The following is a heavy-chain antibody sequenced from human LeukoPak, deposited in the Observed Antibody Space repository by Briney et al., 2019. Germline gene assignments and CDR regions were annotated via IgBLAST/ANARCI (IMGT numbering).Heavy chain of an antibody. Sequence: GASVKVSCKASGYTFTGYYLHWVRQAPGQGLEWMGWIYPKTGGTSYAQKFQGRVTMTRDTSISTAYMEPIGLRSDDTAVYYCAGPWDQVGFDPWGQGTLVSVSS. CDR3: AGPWDQVGFDP. V-gene: IGHV1-2*02. CDR1: GYTFTGYY. D-gene: IGHD1-26*01. J-gene: IGHJ5*02. CDR2: IYPKTGGT.